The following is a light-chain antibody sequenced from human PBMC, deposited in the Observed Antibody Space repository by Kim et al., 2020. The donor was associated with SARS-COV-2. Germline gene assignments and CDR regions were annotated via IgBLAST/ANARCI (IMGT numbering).Light chain of an antibody. Sequence: ILMTQSPATLSVSPGERATLSCRASQSVSNSLAWYQQKPGQAPRLLIYGASTRTTGIPARFSGSGSRTEFTLTISSLQSEDFAVYYCQHYNSWPETFGDGTKVDIK. J-gene: IGKJ1*01. CDR2: GAS. V-gene: IGKV3-15*01. CDR3: QHYNSWPET. CDR1: QSVSNS.